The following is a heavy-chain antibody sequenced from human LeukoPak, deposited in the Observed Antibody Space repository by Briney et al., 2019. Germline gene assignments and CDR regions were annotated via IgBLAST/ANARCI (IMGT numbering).Heavy chain of an antibody. CDR1: GFTFSSYA. J-gene: IGHJ5*02. CDR3: ARGPGYIVVVPAAIP. D-gene: IGHD2-2*01. V-gene: IGHV3-23*01. Sequence: GGSLRLSCAASGFTFSSYAMSWVRQAPGKGLEWVSAISGNGGSTYYADSVKGRSTISRDNSKNTLYLQMNSLRAEDTAVYYCARGPGYIVVVPAAIPWGQGTLVTVSS. CDR2: ISGNGGST.